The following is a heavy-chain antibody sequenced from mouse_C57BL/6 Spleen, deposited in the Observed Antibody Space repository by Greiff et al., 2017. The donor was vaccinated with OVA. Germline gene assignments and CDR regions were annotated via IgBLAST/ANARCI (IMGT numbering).Heavy chain of an antibody. J-gene: IGHJ1*03. V-gene: IGHV1-20*01. D-gene: IGHD2-4*01. Sequence: EVQLQQSGPELVKPGDSVKISCKASGYSFTGYFMNWVMQSHGKSLEWIGRINPYNGDTFYNQKFKGKATLTVDKSSSTAHMELRSLTSEDSAVYYCARLYDYDGWYFDVWGTGTTVTVSS. CDR3: ARLYDYDGWYFDV. CDR1: GYSFTGYF. CDR2: INPYNGDT.